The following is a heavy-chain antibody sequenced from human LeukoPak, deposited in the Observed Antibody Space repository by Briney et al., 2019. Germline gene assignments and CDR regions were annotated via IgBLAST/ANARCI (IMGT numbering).Heavy chain of an antibody. CDR3: AKFRFGEFGYYYYGMDV. V-gene: IGHV3-30*18. D-gene: IGHD3-10*01. J-gene: IGHJ6*02. CDR2: ISYDGSNK. Sequence: PGRSLRLSCAASGFTFSSYGMHWVRQAPGKGLEWVAVISYDGSNKYYADSVKGRFTISRDNSKNTLYLQMNSLRAEDTAVYYCAKFRFGEFGYYYYGMDVWGQGTTVTVSS. CDR1: GFTFSSYG.